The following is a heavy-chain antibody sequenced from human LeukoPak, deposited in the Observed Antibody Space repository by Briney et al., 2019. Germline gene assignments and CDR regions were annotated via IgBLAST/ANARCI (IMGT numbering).Heavy chain of an antibody. J-gene: IGHJ4*02. CDR3: ARIVGATKGSDY. CDR1: GYTFTSYY. V-gene: IGHV1-46*01. CDR2: INPSGGST. D-gene: IGHD1-26*01. Sequence: ASVKVSCKASGYTFTSYYMHWVRRAPGQGLEWMGIINPSGGSTSYAQKFQGRVTMTRDTSTSTVYMELSSLRSEDTAVYYCARIVGATKGSDYWGQGTLVTVSS.